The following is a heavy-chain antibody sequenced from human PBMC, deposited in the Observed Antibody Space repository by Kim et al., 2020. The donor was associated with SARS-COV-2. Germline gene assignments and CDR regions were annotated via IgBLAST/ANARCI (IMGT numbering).Heavy chain of an antibody. V-gene: IGHV1-69*01. J-gene: IGHJ6*04. CDR2: TA. CDR3: ARTSPSGRDV. Sequence: TANYAQKFQGRVTITADESTSTAYMELSSLRSEDTAVYYCARTSPSGRDVWGKGTTVTVSS.